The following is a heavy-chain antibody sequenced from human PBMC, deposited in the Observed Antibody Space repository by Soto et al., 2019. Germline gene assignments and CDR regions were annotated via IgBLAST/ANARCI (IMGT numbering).Heavy chain of an antibody. CDR1: GFTFSYYT. CDR2: ISNSGDTI. J-gene: IGHJ6*02. V-gene: IGHV3-23*01. Sequence: PGGSLRLSCVASGFTFSYYTMSWVRQAPGKGLEWVSGISNSGDTIYYADSVKGRFTISRDNSKNTLYLQMNSLRAEDTAVYYCARDNSIAAAGRYYYYYGMDVWGQGTTVTVSS. CDR3: ARDNSIAAAGRYYYYYGMDV. D-gene: IGHD6-13*01.